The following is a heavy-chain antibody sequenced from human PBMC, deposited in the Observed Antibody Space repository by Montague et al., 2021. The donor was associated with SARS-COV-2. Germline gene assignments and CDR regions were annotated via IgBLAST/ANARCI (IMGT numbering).Heavy chain of an antibody. CDR3: AGGGGRRQYSYYYGMDV. Sequence: SETLSLTCSVSGGSMINNYWSWIRQPPGKGLEWMGYIYYTGSTDYNPSLASRATLSIDTSKNEFPLKLTSVTAADTAADQCAGGGGRRQYSYYYGMDVWGQGTTVTVSS. CDR2: IYYTGST. D-gene: IGHD5-12*01. J-gene: IGHJ6*02. V-gene: IGHV4-59*01. CDR1: GGSMINNY.